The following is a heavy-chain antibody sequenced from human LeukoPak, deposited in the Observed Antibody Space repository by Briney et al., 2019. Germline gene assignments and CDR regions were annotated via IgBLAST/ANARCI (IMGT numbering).Heavy chain of an antibody. CDR1: GGTFSSYA. D-gene: IGHD3-10*01. CDR2: IIPIFGTA. J-gene: IGHJ4*02. V-gene: IGHV1-69*13. CDR3: AREMERLLWFGELLEPNYFDY. Sequence: SVKVSCKASGGTFSSYAISWVRQAPGQGLEWMRGIIPIFGTANYAQKFQGRVTITADESTSAAYMELSSLRSDDTAVYYCAREMERLLWFGELLEPNYFDYWGQGTLVTVSS.